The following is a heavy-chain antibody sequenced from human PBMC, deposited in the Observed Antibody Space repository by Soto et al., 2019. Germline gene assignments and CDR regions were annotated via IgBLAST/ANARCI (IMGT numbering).Heavy chain of an antibody. Sequence: QLQLQESGPGLVKPSETLSLTCTVSGVSVTTSYSYWGWIRQPPGKGLEWIGSVYYTGNTNYKPPRESRVTSSVDPSRCQFSLIVSSVTAADTAVYFCARHPTSAETTAYATPDFDSWGQGTRIPVSS. CDR3: ARHPTSAETTAYATPDFDS. D-gene: IGHD1-7*01. CDR2: VYYTGNT. V-gene: IGHV4-39*01. J-gene: IGHJ4*02. CDR1: GVSVTTSYSY.